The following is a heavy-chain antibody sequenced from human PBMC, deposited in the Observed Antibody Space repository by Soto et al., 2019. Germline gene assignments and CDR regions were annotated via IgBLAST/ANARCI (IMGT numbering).Heavy chain of an antibody. D-gene: IGHD6-13*01. J-gene: IGHJ4*02. CDR1: GFTFSSYS. Sequence: GGSLRLSCAASGFTFSSYSMNWVRQAPGKGLEWVSSISSSSSYIYYADSVKGRFTISRDNAKNSLYLQMNSLRAEDTAVYYCARDIEAAGTPYFDYWGQGTLVTVSS. CDR2: ISSSSSYI. CDR3: ARDIEAAGTPYFDY. V-gene: IGHV3-21*01.